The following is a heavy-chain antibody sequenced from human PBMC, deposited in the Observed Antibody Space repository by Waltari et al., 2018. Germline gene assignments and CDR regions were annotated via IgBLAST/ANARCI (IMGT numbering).Heavy chain of an antibody. Sequence: QVQLVQSGAEVKKPGASVKVSCKTSGYPFTSYYMHWVRQAPGQGLEGMGWINTRNGGTNDAQKYHGRVTMTRDTSISTAYMELSRLISNDTAVYYCARTYQSGSYSDYWGQGTPVTVSS. V-gene: IGHV1-2*02. D-gene: IGHD1-26*01. J-gene: IGHJ4*02. CDR1: GYPFTSYY. CDR2: INTRNGGT. CDR3: ARTYQSGSYSDY.